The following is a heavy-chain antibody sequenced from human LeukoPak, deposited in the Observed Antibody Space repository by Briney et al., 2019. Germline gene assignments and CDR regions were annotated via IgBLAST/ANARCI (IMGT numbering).Heavy chain of an antibody. V-gene: IGHV3-64*01. CDR3: ARGYCSSTSCYAGGISNWFDP. Sequence: PGGSLRLSCAASGFTFSSYAMHWVRQAPGKGLEYVSAISSNGGSTYYANSVKGRFTISRDNSKNTLYLQMGSLRAEDMAVYYCARGYCSSTSCYAGGISNWFDPWGQGTLVTVSS. CDR1: GFTFSSYA. D-gene: IGHD2-2*01. J-gene: IGHJ5*02. CDR2: ISSNGGST.